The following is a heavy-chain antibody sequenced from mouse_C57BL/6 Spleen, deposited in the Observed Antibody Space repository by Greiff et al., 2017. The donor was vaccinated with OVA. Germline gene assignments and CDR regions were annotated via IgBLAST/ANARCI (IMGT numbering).Heavy chain of an antibody. Sequence: QVQLVESGAELVKPGASVKISCKASGYAFSSYWMNWVKQRPGKGLEWIGQIYPGDGDTNYNGKFKGKATLTADKSSSTAYMQLSSLTSEDSAVYFCARGITTVVATDYFDYWGQGTTLTVSS. CDR1: GYAFSSYW. J-gene: IGHJ2*01. CDR3: ARGITTVVATDYFDY. V-gene: IGHV1-80*01. D-gene: IGHD1-1*01. CDR2: IYPGDGDT.